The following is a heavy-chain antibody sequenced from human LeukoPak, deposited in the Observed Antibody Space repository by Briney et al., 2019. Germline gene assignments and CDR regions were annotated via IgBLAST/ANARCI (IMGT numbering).Heavy chain of an antibody. J-gene: IGHJ4*02. CDR1: GCTFSSYE. CDR3: ARDKRVGAINFDY. V-gene: IGHV3-48*03. Sequence: GGSLRLSCAASGCTFSSYEMNWVRQAPGKGLEWVSYISSGGSAIYYADSVEGRFTISRDNAANSLYLQMNRLRAEDTAVYYCARDKRVGAINFDYWGQGTLVTVSS. D-gene: IGHD1-26*01. CDR2: ISSGGSAI.